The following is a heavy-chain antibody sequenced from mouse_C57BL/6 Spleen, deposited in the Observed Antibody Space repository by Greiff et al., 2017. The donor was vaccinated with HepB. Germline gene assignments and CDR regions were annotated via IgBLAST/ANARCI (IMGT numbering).Heavy chain of an antibody. CDR1: GFSLTSYG. CDR2: IWSGGST. V-gene: IGHV2-2*01. Sequence: VQLQQSGPGLVQPSQSLSITCTVSGFSLTSYGVHWVRQSPGKGLEWLGVIWSGGSTDYNAAFISRLSISKDNSKSQVFFKMNSLQADDTAIYYCARIGNRNWYFDVWGTGTTVTVSS. CDR3: ARIGNRNWYFDV. J-gene: IGHJ1*03. D-gene: IGHD3-3*01.